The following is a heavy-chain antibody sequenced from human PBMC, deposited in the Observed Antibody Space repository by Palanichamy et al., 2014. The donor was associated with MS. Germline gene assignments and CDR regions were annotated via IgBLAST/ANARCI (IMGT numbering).Heavy chain of an antibody. V-gene: IGHV4-59*08. Sequence: PSETLSLTSHCLWWLLQWLLLDLDPGSPQGQGLEWIGYIYDTGSTNYNPSLESRVTISVDTSKSQFSLMLSSVSAAGTAIYFCARQKCVSASCYQRNTFDIWGQGTLVTVSS. J-gene: IGHJ3*02. D-gene: IGHD2-2*01. CDR3: ARQKCVSASCYQRNTFDI. CDR1: WLLQWLL. CDR2: IYDTGST.